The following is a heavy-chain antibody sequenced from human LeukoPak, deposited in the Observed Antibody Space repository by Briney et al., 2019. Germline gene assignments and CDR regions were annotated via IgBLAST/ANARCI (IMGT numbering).Heavy chain of an antibody. CDR3: ARDLGNSGFYLDS. Sequence: GGSLRLSCGASGFTLSNYGIHWVRQAPGKGLEWVAVIWYDGSKKYYADSVKGRFTISRDNSKSTLELQMNSLRAEDTAVYYCARDLGNSGFYLDSWGQGTLVTVSS. CDR1: GFTLSNYG. D-gene: IGHD5-12*01. J-gene: IGHJ4*02. V-gene: IGHV3-33*08. CDR2: IWYDGSKK.